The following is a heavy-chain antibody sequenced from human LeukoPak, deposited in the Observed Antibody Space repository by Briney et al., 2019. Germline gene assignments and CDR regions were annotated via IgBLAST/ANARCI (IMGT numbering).Heavy chain of an antibody. D-gene: IGHD2-15*01. V-gene: IGHV3-74*01. CDR1: GFTVSSYW. Sequence: GGSLRLSCATSGFTVSSYWMHWVRQAPGKGLVWLSRVNIDGSSVAYADSVKGRFTTSRDNAKDSLYLQMNSLRAEDTAVYYCASGVQGTSWIVNWGRGTLVTVSS. CDR3: ASGVQGTSWIVN. J-gene: IGHJ4*01. CDR2: VNIDGSSV.